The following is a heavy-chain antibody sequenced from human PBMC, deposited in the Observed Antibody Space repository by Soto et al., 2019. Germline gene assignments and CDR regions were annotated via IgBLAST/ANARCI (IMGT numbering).Heavy chain of an antibody. Sequence: SETLSLTCTDSGGSVSSTNHYWGWIRQPPGKGLEWIGDIYYSGMTRYNPSLKSRVTISVDTSRDQFSLKLTSVTAADTAVYYCARHGYYYDSTGYYYFVWGQGTQVTVSS. J-gene: IGHJ4*02. D-gene: IGHD3-22*01. V-gene: IGHV4-39*01. CDR2: IYYSGMT. CDR1: GGSVSSTNHY. CDR3: ARHGYYYDSTGYYYFV.